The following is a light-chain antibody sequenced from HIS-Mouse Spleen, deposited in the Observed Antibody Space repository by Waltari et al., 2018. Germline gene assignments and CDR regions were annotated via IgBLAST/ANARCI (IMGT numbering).Light chain of an antibody. J-gene: IGLJ3*02. V-gene: IGLV2-23*01. Sequence: QSALTQPASVSGSPGQSITISCTGTSSDVGSYNLVSWYQQHPGKAPKLMSDEGSKRPSGVSNRFSGSKSGNTASLTISGLQAEDEADYYCCSYAGSSSWVFGGGTKLTVL. CDR1: SSDVGSYNL. CDR3: CSYAGSSSWV. CDR2: EGS.